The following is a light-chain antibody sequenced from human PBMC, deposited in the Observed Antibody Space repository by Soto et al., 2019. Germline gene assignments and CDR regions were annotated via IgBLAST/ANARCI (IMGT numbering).Light chain of an antibody. CDR2: AAS. J-gene: IGKJ5*01. V-gene: IGKV1-39*01. CDR3: QQSYSTPPIT. Sequence: DIQMTQSPSSLSASVGDRVTITCRASQSISSYLNWYQQKPGKAPKLLIYAASSLQSGVPSRFSGSGSGTDFTLTISSLQPEDFATYYCQQSYSTPPITVXQGTRMEIK. CDR1: QSISSY.